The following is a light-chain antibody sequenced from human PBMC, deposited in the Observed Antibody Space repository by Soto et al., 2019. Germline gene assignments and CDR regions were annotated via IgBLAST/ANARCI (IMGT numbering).Light chain of an antibody. CDR3: LQGYNTFWT. Sequence: DIQMTQSPSSLSASVGDSVTVTCRASQPIGTSLHWYQQRAGKAPKVLISSASRLPSGVSSRFSGSGSGTHFTLTISSLRPEDSATYYCLQGYNTFWTFGRGTKVEIK. CDR2: SAS. J-gene: IGKJ1*01. V-gene: IGKV1-39*01. CDR1: QPIGTS.